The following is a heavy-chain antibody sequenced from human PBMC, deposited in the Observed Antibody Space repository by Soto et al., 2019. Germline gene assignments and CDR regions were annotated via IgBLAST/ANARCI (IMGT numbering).Heavy chain of an antibody. CDR2: ISAGGSST. CDR1: GFTFSSYA. V-gene: IGHV3-23*01. Sequence: GGSLRLSCAASGFTFSSYAMSWVRQAPGKGLEWVSAISAGGSSTYYADSVKGRFTISRDNSKNTLYLQMNSLRAEDTAVYYCAKDLGYRSGGSCYSPDAFDIWGQGTMVTVSS. J-gene: IGHJ3*02. D-gene: IGHD2-15*01. CDR3: AKDLGYRSGGSCYSPDAFDI.